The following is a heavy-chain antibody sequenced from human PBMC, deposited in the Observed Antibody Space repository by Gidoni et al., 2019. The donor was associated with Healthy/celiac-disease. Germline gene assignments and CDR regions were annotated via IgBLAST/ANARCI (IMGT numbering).Heavy chain of an antibody. CDR2: ISASGGST. J-gene: IGHJ6*02. Sequence: EVQLLESGGGLVQPGGSLRLSCAASGFSFSSYAMSWVRQAPGKGLEWVSSISASGGSTYYADSVKGRFTISRDNSKNTLYLQMKSLRAEDTAIYYCAKDHLALAADYYYGMDVWGQGTTVTVSS. D-gene: IGHD3-16*01. CDR3: AKDHLALAADYYYGMDV. V-gene: IGHV3-23*01. CDR1: GFSFSSYA.